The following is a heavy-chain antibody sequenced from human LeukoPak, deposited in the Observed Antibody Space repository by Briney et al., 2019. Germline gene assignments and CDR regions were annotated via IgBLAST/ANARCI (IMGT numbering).Heavy chain of an antibody. CDR1: GGSISSSSYY. Sequence: SETLSLTCTVSGGSISSSSYYWVRIRPPPGKGLVGVGTIYYSGTTYSNPSLNSRVTIAADTSSTAYSRKRSPVTAAHPADYYSARAEGGSSGWYAIWFDPWGQGTLVTVSS. CDR2: IYYSGTT. V-gene: IGHV4-39*02. CDR3: ARAEGGSSGWYAIWFDP. D-gene: IGHD6-19*01. J-gene: IGHJ5*02.